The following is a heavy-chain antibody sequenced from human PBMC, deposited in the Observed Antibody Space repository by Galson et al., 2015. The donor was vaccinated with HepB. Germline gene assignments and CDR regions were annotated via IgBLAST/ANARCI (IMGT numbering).Heavy chain of an antibody. D-gene: IGHD3-22*01. CDR2: FDPEVGET. CDR1: GYTLTELS. J-gene: IGHJ5*02. V-gene: IGHV1-24*01. CDR3: ATDGRGYYDSSGYYFGA. Sequence: SVKVSCKVSGYTLTELSMHWVRQAPGKGLEWMGGFDPEVGETIYAQKFQGRVTMTEDTSTDTAYMELSSLRSEDTAVYYCATDGRGYYDSSGYYFGAWGQGTLVTVSS.